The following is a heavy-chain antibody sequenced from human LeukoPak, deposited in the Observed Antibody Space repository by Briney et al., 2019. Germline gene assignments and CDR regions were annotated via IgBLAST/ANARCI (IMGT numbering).Heavy chain of an antibody. CDR2: FDPEDGET. Sequence: ASVKVSCKVSGYTLTELSMHWVRQAPGKGLEWMGGFDPEDGETIYAQKFQGRVTITRDTSASTAYMELSSLRSEDTAVYYCARGLEWLEDYWGQGTLVTVSS. D-gene: IGHD3-3*01. CDR1: GYTLTELS. J-gene: IGHJ4*02. CDR3: ARGLEWLEDY. V-gene: IGHV1-24*01.